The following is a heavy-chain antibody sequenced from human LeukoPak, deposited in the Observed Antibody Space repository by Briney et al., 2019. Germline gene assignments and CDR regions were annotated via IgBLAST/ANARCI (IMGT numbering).Heavy chain of an antibody. CDR3: ARDGYSGYGPNIYFDY. CDR2: IYYSGST. V-gene: IGHV4-59*01. D-gene: IGHD5-12*01. CDR1: GASISSYY. Sequence: SETLSLTCTVSGASISSYYWNWIRQPPGKGLQWIGYIYYSGSTNYNPSLKSRVTISIDTSKNQFSLELSSVTAADTAVYYCARDGYSGYGPNIYFDYWGQGTLVTVSS. J-gene: IGHJ4*02.